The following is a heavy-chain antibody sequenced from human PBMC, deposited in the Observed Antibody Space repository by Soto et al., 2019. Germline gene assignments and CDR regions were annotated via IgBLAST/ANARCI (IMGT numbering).Heavy chain of an antibody. J-gene: IGHJ4*02. CDR1: GFTSSSYS. Sequence: EVQLVESGGGLVKPGGSLRLSCAASGFTSSSYSMNWVRQAPGKGLEWVSSISSSSSYIYYADSVKGRFTISRDNAKNSLYQQMNWLRADGTAVYYCARGSTSRSVWGQGTLVTVSS. D-gene: IGHD1-26*01. V-gene: IGHV3-21*01. CDR3: ARGSTSRSV. CDR2: ISSSSSYI.